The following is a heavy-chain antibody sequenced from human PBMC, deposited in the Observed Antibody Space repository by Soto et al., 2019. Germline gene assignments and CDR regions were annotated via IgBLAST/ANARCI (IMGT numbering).Heavy chain of an antibody. CDR1: EYTFTDYY. V-gene: IGHV1-46*01. J-gene: IGHJ4*02. Sequence: QVQLVQSGAEVKKPGASVKLSCKSSEYTFTDYYIHWVRQAPGQGLEWMGLINPSGGSTSYAQKFQGRVTMTRDTSTSTVYMELSSLRSEDTAVYYCATAAYSTSWYAFWGQGTLVTVSS. D-gene: IGHD6-13*01. CDR2: INPSGGST. CDR3: ATAAYSTSWYAF.